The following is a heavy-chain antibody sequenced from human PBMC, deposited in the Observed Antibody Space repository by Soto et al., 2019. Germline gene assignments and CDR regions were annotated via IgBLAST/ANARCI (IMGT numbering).Heavy chain of an antibody. CDR3: ARGVRYFDY. D-gene: IGHD3-10*01. CDR2: IYHSGST. Sequence: SETLSLTCAVSGGSISSGGYSWSWIRQPPGKGLEWIGYIYHSGSTNYNPSLKSRVTISVDTSKNQFSLKLSSVTAADTAVYYCARGVRYFDYWGQGTLVTVSS. J-gene: IGHJ4*02. V-gene: IGHV4-30-2*01. CDR1: GGSISSGGYS.